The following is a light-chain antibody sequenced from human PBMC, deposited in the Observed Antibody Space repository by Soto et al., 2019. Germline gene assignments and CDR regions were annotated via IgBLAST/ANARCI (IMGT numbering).Light chain of an antibody. CDR1: SSDVGRYNL. V-gene: IGLV2-23*01. CDR2: EGT. Sequence: QSALTQPASVSGSPVQSITIACTGTSSDVGRYNLVSWYQHHPGKAPKVIIYEGTKRPSGVPDRFSGSKSGNSASLTISGLQAEDDSDYYCSSFAPSYRVIFGGGTQLTV. J-gene: IGLJ2*01. CDR3: SSFAPSYRVI.